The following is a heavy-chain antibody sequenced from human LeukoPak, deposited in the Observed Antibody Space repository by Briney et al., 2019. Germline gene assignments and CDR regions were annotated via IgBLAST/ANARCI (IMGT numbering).Heavy chain of an antibody. D-gene: IGHD3-22*01. CDR1: GGSISSGDYY. CDR3: ARGLIEKDYYDSSGLFDY. Sequence: SETLSLTCTVSGGSISSGDYYWRWIRQPPGTGLEWIGYIYYSGSTYYNPSLKSRVTISVDTSKNQFSLKLSSVTAADTAVYYCARGLIEKDYYDSSGLFDYWGQGTLVTVSS. CDR2: IYYSGST. V-gene: IGHV4-30-4*08. J-gene: IGHJ4*02.